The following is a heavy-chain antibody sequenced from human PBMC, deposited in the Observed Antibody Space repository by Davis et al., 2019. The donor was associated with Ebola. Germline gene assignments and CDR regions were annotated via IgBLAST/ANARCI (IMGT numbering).Heavy chain of an antibody. CDR1: GYTFTSYA. Sequence: ASVKVSCKASGYTFTSYAMHWVRQAPGQRLEWMGWINAGNGNTKYSQKFQGRVTITRDTSASTAYMELSSLRSEDTAVYYCAREFNQQLVFGRLDPWGQGTLVTVSS. V-gene: IGHV1-3*01. J-gene: IGHJ5*02. CDR2: INAGNGNT. CDR3: AREFNQQLVFGRLDP. D-gene: IGHD6-13*01.